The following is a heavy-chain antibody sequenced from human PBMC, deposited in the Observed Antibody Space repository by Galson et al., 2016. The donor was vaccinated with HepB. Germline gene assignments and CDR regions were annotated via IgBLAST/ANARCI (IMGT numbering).Heavy chain of an antibody. CDR3: ARDWKD. CDR1: GGSIRPYF. D-gene: IGHD1-1*01. V-gene: IGHV4-59*12. CDR2: ISHSGTT. Sequence: TLSLTCVVSGGSIRPYFWSWVRQSSGKGLEWIGYISHSGTTSYNPSLKNPVTMSIDPSNNQVSLRLTSLTAADTAICYCARDWKDWGRGIQVAVSS. J-gene: IGHJ4*02.